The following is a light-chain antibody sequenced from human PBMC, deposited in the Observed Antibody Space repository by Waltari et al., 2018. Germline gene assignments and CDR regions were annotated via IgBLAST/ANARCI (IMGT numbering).Light chain of an antibody. Sequence: SYELTQPPPVSASPGQTARITCSGDALTKQYAYWYQQKPGQAPVVVIYKDSERPSGIHGRFSGSSSGTTVTLTISGVQAEDEADYYCQSPDSSGTKVVFGGGTKLTVL. CDR2: KDS. J-gene: IGLJ2*01. CDR1: ALTKQY. V-gene: IGLV3-25*03. CDR3: QSPDSSGTKVV.